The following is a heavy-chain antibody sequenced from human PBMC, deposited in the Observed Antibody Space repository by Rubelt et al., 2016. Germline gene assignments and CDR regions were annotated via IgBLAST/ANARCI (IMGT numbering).Heavy chain of an antibody. D-gene: IGHD3-16*01. V-gene: IGHV3-23*01. J-gene: IGHJ6*02. CDR3: ARRISALGYDYGMDV. Sequence: VQLLDSGGGLVQPGGSLRLSCATSGFTFSNYAMSWVRQAPGKGLEWVSAISGSGGNTYYADLAKGRFTTSSDNAKNTLYLQMKSLRAEYTAVYYCARRISALGYDYGMDVWGQGTTVTVSS. CDR1: GFTFSNYA. CDR2: ISGSGGNT.